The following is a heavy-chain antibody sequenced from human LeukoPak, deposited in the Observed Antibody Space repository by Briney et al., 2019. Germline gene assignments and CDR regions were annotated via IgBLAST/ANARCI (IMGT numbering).Heavy chain of an antibody. CDR1: RFTFNSFT. D-gene: IGHD3-10*01. CDR3: ARSNGSGSYYKPYEY. CDR2: IDTSSNYI. J-gene: IGHJ4*02. V-gene: IGHV3-21*01. Sequence: GGSLRLSCAGSRFTFNSFTMNWVRQAPGKGLEWVSSIDTSSNYIYYADSAKGRFTISRDNAKNSLYLQMNSLRAEDTAVYHCARSNGSGSYYKPYEYWGQGTLVTVSS.